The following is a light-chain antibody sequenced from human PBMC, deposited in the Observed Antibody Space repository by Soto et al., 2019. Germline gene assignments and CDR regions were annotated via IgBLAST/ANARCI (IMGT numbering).Light chain of an antibody. Sequence: EIVLPQSSGTLSLSPGARSTLSCRASQSVSSYLAWYQQKPGQAPRLLIYDASNRATGIPARFSGSGSGTDFTLTISSLEPEDFAVYYCQQRSNWPPTFGQGTKVDIK. J-gene: IGKJ1*01. CDR3: QQRSNWPPT. CDR1: QSVSSY. CDR2: DAS. V-gene: IGKV3-11*01.